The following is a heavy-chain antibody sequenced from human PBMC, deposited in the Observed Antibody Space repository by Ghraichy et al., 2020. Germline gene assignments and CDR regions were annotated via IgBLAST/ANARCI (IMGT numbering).Heavy chain of an antibody. D-gene: IGHD6-19*01. CDR1: GFTFSNYA. V-gene: IGHV3-23*01. CDR2: ISGIGIST. CDR3: AKVYSSGWYQVKSGPFDY. J-gene: IGHJ4*02. Sequence: GGSLRLSCAASGFTFSNYAMSWVRQSPGKGLECVASISGIGISTYYADSVKGRFTISRDNSKNTLYLQMNGLRSEDTAVYYCAKVYSSGWYQVKSGPFDYWGQGILATVST.